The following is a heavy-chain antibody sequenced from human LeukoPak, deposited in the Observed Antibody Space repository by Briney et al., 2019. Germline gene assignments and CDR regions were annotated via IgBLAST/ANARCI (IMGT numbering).Heavy chain of an antibody. CDR2: ISSSSSYI. J-gene: IGHJ4*02. D-gene: IGHD2-2*01. V-gene: IGHV3-21*01. CDR3: ARAPGYCSSTSCYWDY. CDR1: GFTFSSYS. Sequence: PGGSLRLSCAASGFTFSSYSMNWVRQAPGKGLEWVSSISSSSSYIYYADSVKGRFTISRDNAKNSLYLQMNSLRAEDTAVYYCARAPGYCSSTSCYWDYWGQGTLVTVSS.